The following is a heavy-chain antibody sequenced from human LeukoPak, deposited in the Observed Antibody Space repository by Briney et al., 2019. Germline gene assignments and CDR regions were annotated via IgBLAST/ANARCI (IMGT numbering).Heavy chain of an antibody. D-gene: IGHD3-22*01. CDR1: GYTFTGYY. Sequence: GASVKVSCKASGYTFTGYYMHWVRQAPGQGLEWMGWIDPNSGGTNYAQKFQGRVTMTRDTSISTAYMVLNRLRSDDTAVYYCARARYYYDSSGESTTLFSAFDIWGQGTMVTVSS. V-gene: IGHV1-2*02. CDR3: ARARYYYDSSGESTTLFSAFDI. CDR2: IDPNSGGT. J-gene: IGHJ3*02.